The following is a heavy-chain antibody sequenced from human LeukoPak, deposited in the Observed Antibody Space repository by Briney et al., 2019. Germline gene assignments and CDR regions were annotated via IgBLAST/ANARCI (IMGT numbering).Heavy chain of an antibody. CDR1: GGSIIGYY. D-gene: IGHD3-16*01. CDR3: ARDLAGEWGNYLDY. J-gene: IGHJ4*02. CDR2: VHYSGST. V-gene: IGHV4-59*12. Sequence: PSETLSLTCIVSGGSIIGYYWNWVRHRPGRGLEWIGYVHYSGSTKYNSSLNNRVIISIDTSKNQFSLRLTSVTPADTAVYYCARDLAGEWGNYLDYWGQGIVVTVPS.